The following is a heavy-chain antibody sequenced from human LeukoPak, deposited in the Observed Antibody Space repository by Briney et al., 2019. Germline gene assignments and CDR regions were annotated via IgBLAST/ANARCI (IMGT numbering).Heavy chain of an antibody. CDR2: INHSGST. Sequence: SETLSLTCAVYGGSFSGYYWSWIRKPPGKGLEWIGEINHSGSTNYNPSLKSRVTISVDTSKNQFSLKLSSVTAADTAVYYCATPEPPYGSGSYYSYWGQGTLVTVSS. V-gene: IGHV4-34*01. CDR1: GGSFSGYY. CDR3: ATPEPPYGSGSYYSY. D-gene: IGHD3-10*01. J-gene: IGHJ4*02.